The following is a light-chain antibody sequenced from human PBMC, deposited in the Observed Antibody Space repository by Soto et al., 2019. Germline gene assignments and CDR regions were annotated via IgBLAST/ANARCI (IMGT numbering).Light chain of an antibody. Sequence: QSALTQPPSASGSPGQSVTISCTGTSSDVGAYTYVSWYQQHPGKAPKLMIYEVSRRPSGVPDRFSGSKSGITASLTVSGLQAEDEDDYYCSSYAGNDTYVFGTGTKLTVL. CDR2: EVS. CDR3: SSYAGNDTYV. J-gene: IGLJ1*01. CDR1: SSDVGAYTY. V-gene: IGLV2-8*01.